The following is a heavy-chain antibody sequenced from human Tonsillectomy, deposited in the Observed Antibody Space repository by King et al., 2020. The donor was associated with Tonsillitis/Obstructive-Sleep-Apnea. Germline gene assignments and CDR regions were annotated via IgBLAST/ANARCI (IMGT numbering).Heavy chain of an antibody. CDR3: ARAHYYDSSGYTYYYRGMDV. J-gene: IGHJ6*02. V-gene: IGHV3-30*04. D-gene: IGHD3-22*01. CDR2: ISYDGSDK. CDR1: GFTFSTYA. Sequence: VQLVESGGGVVQPGRSLRLSCAASGFTFSTYAMHWVRQGPGKGLEWAAVISYDGSDKYYADSVKGRITISRDNSKNTLYLQINSLRAEDTAVYYCARAHYYDSSGYTYYYRGMDVWGQGTTVTVSS.